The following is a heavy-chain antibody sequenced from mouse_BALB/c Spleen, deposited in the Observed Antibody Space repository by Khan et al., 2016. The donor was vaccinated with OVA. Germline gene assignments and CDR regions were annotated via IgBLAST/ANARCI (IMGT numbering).Heavy chain of an antibody. V-gene: IGHV14-1*02. Sequence: VRLQQSGAELVRPGALVKLSCKASAFNIKDYYMHWVKQRPEQGLEWIGWNDPENGETVYDPKFQGKANITADTSSNTAYLQLSSLTSEDTAVYYCTRSGYSAWFAYWGQGTPVTVS. CDR1: AFNIKDYY. CDR2: NDPENGET. J-gene: IGHJ3*01. CDR3: TRSGYSAWFAY.